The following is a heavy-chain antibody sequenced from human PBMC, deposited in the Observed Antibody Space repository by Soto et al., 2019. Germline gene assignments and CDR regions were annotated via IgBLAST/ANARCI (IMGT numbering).Heavy chain of an antibody. CDR2: IYHSGST. CDR3: ARDGKRSGGSGYGMDV. J-gene: IGHJ6*02. V-gene: IGHV4-30-2*01. D-gene: IGHD2-15*01. Sequence: SETLSLTCAVSGVSTSGFYWSRIRQPPGKGLEWIGYIYHSGSTYYNPSFKSRVTISVDRSKNQFSLKLSSVTAADTAVYYCARDGKRSGGSGYGMDVWGQGTTVTVSS. CDR1: GVSTSGFY.